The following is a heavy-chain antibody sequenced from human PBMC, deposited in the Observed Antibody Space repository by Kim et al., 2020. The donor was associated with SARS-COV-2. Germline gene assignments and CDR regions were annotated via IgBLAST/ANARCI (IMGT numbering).Heavy chain of an antibody. CDR2: TYYRSKWYN. V-gene: IGHV6-1*01. CDR3: ARGGFYSSGWYDFDY. J-gene: IGHJ4*02. Sequence: SQTLSLTCAISGDSVSTNSVAWNWIRQSPSRGLEWLGRTYYRSKWYNDYALSVKSRITINPDTSKNQFSLQLNSVSPEDTTVYYCARGGFYSSGWYDFDYWGQGALVTVSS. D-gene: IGHD6-19*01. CDR1: GDSVSTNSVA.